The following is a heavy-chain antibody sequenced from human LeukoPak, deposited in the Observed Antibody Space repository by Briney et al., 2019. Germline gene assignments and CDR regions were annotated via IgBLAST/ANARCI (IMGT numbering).Heavy chain of an antibody. Sequence: GASVKVSCKASGYTFTSYDINWVRQATGQGLEWIGWMNPNSGNTGYAQKFQGRVTMTRNTSISTAYMELSSLRSEDTAVYYCARAHPTPIEQQHHYTADLYYYYYYGMDVWGQGTTVTVSS. CDR2: MNPNSGNT. CDR1: GYTFTSYD. J-gene: IGHJ6*02. V-gene: IGHV1-8*01. D-gene: IGHD2-2*02. CDR3: ARAHPTPIEQQHHYTADLYYYYYYGMDV.